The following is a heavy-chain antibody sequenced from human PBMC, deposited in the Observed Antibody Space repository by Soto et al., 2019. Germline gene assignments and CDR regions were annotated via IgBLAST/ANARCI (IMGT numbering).Heavy chain of an antibody. CDR3: ERGKRPGVLRFLEWLSTDFDY. Sequence: SETLSLTCAVYGGSFSGYYWSWIRQPPGKGLEWIGEINHSGSTNYNPSLKSRVTISVDTSKNQFSLKLSSVTAADTAVYYCERGKRPGVLRFLEWLSTDFDYWGQGTLVTSPQ. V-gene: IGHV4-34*01. CDR2: INHSGST. CDR1: GGSFSGYY. J-gene: IGHJ4*02. D-gene: IGHD3-3*01.